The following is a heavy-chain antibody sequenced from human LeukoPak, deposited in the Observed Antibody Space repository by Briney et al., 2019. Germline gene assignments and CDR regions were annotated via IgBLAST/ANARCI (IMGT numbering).Heavy chain of an antibody. J-gene: IGHJ4*02. Sequence: SETLSLTCTVSGYSISSGYYWGWIRQPPGKGLEWIGSIYHSGSTYYNPSLKSRVTISVDTSKNQFSLKLSSVTAADTAVYYCARVSRRNWNYSLLDYWGQGTLVTVSS. CDR2: IYHSGST. D-gene: IGHD1-7*01. CDR1: GYSISSGYY. V-gene: IGHV4-38-2*02. CDR3: ARVSRRNWNYSLLDY.